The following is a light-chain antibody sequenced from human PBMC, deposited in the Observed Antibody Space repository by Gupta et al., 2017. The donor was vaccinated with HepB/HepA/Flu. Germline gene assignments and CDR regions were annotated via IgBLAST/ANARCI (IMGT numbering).Light chain of an antibody. CDR2: EAS. Sequence: DIVLTQSPGTLSLSAGERATLSCRASQSVSSNSLAWHQQKPGQAPRLLIYEASKRATGIPDRFSGNGSGTDFTLTISRLEPEDFAVYYCQQYSSAPNTFGGGTKVEIK. CDR3: QQYSSAPNT. V-gene: IGKV3-20*01. J-gene: IGKJ4*01. CDR1: QSVSSNS.